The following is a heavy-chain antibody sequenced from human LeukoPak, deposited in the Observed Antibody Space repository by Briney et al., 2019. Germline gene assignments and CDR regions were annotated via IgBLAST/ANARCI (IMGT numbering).Heavy chain of an antibody. CDR3: ARRRRVVVVTAMMAYFDY. J-gene: IGHJ4*02. Sequence: KPSETLSLTCAVYGGSSSGYYWSWIRQPPGKGLEWIGEINHSGSTNYNPSLKSRVTISVDTSKNQFSLKLSSVTAADTAVYYCARRRRVVVVTAMMAYFDYWGQGTLVTVSS. D-gene: IGHD2-21*02. CDR1: GGSSSGYY. V-gene: IGHV4-34*01. CDR2: INHSGST.